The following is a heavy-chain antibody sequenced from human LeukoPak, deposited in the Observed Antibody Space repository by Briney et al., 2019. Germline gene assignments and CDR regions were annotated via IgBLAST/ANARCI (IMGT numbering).Heavy chain of an antibody. CDR1: GYTFTSYD. J-gene: IGHJ4*02. D-gene: IGHD5-24*01. Sequence: ASVKVSCKASGYTFTSYDINWVQQATGQGLEWMGWMNPNSGNTGYAQKFQGRVTMTRNTSISTAYVELSSLRSEDTAVYYCARAKVDNFKRWLQLKGEYYFDYWGQGTLVTVSS. V-gene: IGHV1-8*01. CDR3: ARAKVDNFKRWLQLKGEYYFDY. CDR2: MNPNSGNT.